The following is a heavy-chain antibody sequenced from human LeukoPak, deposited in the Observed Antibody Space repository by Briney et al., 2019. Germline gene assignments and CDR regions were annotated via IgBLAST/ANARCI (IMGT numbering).Heavy chain of an antibody. V-gene: IGHV3-74*01. D-gene: IGHD3-10*01. CDR1: GFTSTKYW. CDR3: ARDGDDMPGGVIIGSYFDY. Sequence: SPRLSCAPSGFTSTKYWTYWVRQAPEKGLGWVARINRVGASSSYTDSVKGGSTVSRDNAENTLYLQMNSLKDEDTAVYYCARDGDDMPGGVIIGSYFDYWGQGALVSVGS. J-gene: IGHJ4*02. CDR2: INRVGASS.